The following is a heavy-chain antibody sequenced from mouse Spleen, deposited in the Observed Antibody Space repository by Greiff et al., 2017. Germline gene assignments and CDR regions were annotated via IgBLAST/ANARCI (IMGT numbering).Heavy chain of an antibody. Sequence: VQLKESGGGLVKPGGSLKLSCAASGFTFSDYGMHWVRQAPEKGLEWVAYISSGSSTIYYADTVKGRFTISRDNAKNTLFLQMTSLRSEDTAMYYCARPYGSSYVWAMDYWGQGTSVTVSS. CDR2: ISSGSSTI. CDR1: GFTFSDYG. V-gene: IGHV5-17*01. J-gene: IGHJ4*01. CDR3: ARPYGSSYVWAMDY. D-gene: IGHD1-1*01.